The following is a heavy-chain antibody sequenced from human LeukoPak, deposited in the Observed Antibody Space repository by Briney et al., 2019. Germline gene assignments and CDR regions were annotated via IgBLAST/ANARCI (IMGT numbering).Heavy chain of an antibody. Sequence: GASVKVSCKASGYTFTKYYMHWVRQAPGQGLEWMGMINPSGGSTDYAQKFQGRVTITRDTSTSTVYMELSSLRSEDTAMYYCARDRVTMITPTINWFDPWGQGTLVTVSS. CDR2: INPSGGST. CDR3: ARDRVTMITPTINWFDP. J-gene: IGHJ5*02. D-gene: IGHD3-16*01. CDR1: GYTFTKYY. V-gene: IGHV1-46*01.